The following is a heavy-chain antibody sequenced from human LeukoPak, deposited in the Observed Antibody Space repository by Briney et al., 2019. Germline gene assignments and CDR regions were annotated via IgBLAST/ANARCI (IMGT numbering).Heavy chain of an antibody. V-gene: IGHV4-30-4*01. CDR3: ARDRKHYYESSGYSISYGMDV. D-gene: IGHD3-22*01. J-gene: IGHJ6*02. CDR1: GGSISSGDYY. CDR2: IYYSGST. Sequence: SQTLSLTCTVSGGSISSGDYYWSWIRQPPGKGLEWIGYIYYSGSTYYNPSLKSRVTISVDTSKNQFSLKLSSVTAADTAVYYCARDRKHYYESSGYSISYGMDVWGQGTTVIVSS.